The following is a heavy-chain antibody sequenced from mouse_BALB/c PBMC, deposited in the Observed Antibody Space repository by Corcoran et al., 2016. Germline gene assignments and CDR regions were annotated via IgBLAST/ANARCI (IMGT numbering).Heavy chain of an antibody. CDR2: INTYTGEP. CDR3: ARGLRDAMDY. V-gene: IGHV9-3-1*01. CDR1: GYTFTNYG. D-gene: IGHD3-1*01. J-gene: IGHJ4*01. Sequence: QIQLVQSGPELKKPGETVKISCKASGYTFTNYGLNWVKQAPGKGLKGMGWINTYTGEPTYADDFKGRFAFSLETSASTAYLQINNLKNEDTATYFCARGLRDAMDYWGQGTSVTVSS.